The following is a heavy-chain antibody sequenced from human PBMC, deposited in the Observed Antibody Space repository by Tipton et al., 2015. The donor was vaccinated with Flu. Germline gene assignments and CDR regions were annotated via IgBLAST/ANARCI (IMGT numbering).Heavy chain of an antibody. CDR1: GGSISSGSYY. J-gene: IGHJ2*01. CDR3: ARDRRAWYFDL. V-gene: IGHV4-61*02. Sequence: LRLSCTVSGGSISSGSYYWSWTRQPAGKGLEWIGRIYTSGSTNYNPSLKSRVTISVDTSKNQFSLKLSSVTAADTAVYYCARDRRAWYFDLWGRGTLVTVSS. CDR2: IYTSGST.